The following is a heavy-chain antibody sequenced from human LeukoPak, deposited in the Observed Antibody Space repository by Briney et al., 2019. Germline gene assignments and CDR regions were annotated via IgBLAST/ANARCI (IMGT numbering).Heavy chain of an antibody. V-gene: IGHV1-24*01. CDR2: FDPEDGET. J-gene: IGHJ3*02. D-gene: IGHD3-22*01. CDR3: ARDRVAHDSSGYFAFDI. CDR1: GYTLTELS. Sequence: ASVKVSCKVSGYTLTELSMHWVRQAPGKGLEWMGGFDPEDGETIYAQKFQGRVTMTRDTSTSTVYMELSSLRSEDTAVYYCARDRVAHDSSGYFAFDIWGQGTMVTVSS.